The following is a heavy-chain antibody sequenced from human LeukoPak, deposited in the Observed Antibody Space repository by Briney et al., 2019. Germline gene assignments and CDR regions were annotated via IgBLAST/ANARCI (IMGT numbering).Heavy chain of an antibody. J-gene: IGHJ5*01. V-gene: IGHV3-7*05. Sequence: GGSLRLSCAASGFTFSSYWMSWVRQAPGKGLEWVANIKQDGSEKYYVDSVKGRFTISRDNAKNSLYLQMNSLRAEDTAVYYCARAAGSGDYVWRFDSWGQGTLVTVSS. CDR2: IKQDGSEK. CDR1: GFTFSSYW. D-gene: IGHD3-10*01. CDR3: ARAAGSGDYVWRFDS.